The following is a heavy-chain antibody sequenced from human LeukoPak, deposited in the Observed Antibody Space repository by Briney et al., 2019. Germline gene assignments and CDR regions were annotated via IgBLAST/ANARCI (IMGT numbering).Heavy chain of an antibody. CDR2: IKQDGSEK. CDR1: GFTFSSYW. V-gene: IGHV3-7*04. J-gene: IGHJ4*02. D-gene: IGHD6-13*01. Sequence: PGGSLRLSCAASGFTFSSYWMSWVRQAPGKGLEWVANIKQDGSEKYYVDSVKGRFTISRDNAKNSLYLQMNSLRAEDTAVYYCARSSSSCPPSFDYWGQGTGVIVSS. CDR3: ARSSSSCPPSFDY.